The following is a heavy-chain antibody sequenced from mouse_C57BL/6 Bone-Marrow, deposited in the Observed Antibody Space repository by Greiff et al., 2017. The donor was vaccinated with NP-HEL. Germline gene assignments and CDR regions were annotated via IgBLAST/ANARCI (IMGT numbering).Heavy chain of an antibody. CDR3: ARAGDYDQAWFAY. CDR2: ISSGGSYT. D-gene: IGHD2-4*01. V-gene: IGHV5-6*01. Sequence: EVQGVESGGDLVKPGGSLKLSCAASGFTFSSYGMSWVRQTPDKRLEWVATISSGGSYTYYPASVKGRFTISRDNAKNTLYLQMSSLKSEDTAMYYCARAGDYDQAWFAYWGQGTLVTVSA. J-gene: IGHJ3*01. CDR1: GFTFSSYG.